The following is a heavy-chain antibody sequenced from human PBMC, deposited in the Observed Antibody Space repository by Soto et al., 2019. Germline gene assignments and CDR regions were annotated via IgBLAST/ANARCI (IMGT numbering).Heavy chain of an antibody. V-gene: IGHV4-4*07. Sequence: LFLTCTVSGGSINTFYWRWVRQPAGKGLEWIGRIFSSGSTSFNPSLESRVAMSVDTSKNHFSLNLSSVTAADMAVYYCAREGSYSAYNFAHGIQLWSFDFWGQGALVTVS. D-gene: IGHD5-12*01. J-gene: IGHJ4*02. CDR3: AREGSYSAYNFAHGIQLWSFDF. CDR1: GGSINTFY. CDR2: IFSSGST.